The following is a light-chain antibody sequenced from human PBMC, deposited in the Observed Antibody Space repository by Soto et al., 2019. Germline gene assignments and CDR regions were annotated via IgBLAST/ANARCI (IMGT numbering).Light chain of an antibody. Sequence: QSALTQPPSASGSPGQSVTISCTGTSSDVGGYNYVSWYQQHPGKAPKLMIYEVSKRPSGVPDRFSGSKSGNTASLTVSGLQAEDEADYYCSSYAGSNSPYVFGTGTKVNFL. CDR2: EVS. CDR3: SSYAGSNSPYV. CDR1: SSDVGGYNY. V-gene: IGLV2-8*01. J-gene: IGLJ1*01.